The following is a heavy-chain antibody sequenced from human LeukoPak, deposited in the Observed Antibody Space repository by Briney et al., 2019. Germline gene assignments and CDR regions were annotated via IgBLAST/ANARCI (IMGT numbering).Heavy chain of an antibody. CDR1: GFTFSDYC. D-gene: IGHD3-10*01. V-gene: IGHV3-11*01. CDR3: ASWPGVWYGEDS. Sequence: PGGSLRLSCAASGFTFSDYCMSWIRQAPGKGLEWVSYISSSGSTIYYADSVKGRFTISRDNAKNSLYLQMKSLRAEDTAVYYCASWPGVWYGEDSWGQGTLVTVSS. J-gene: IGHJ4*02. CDR2: ISSSGSTI.